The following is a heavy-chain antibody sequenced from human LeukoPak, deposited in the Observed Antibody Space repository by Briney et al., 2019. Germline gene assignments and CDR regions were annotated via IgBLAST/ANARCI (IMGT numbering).Heavy chain of an antibody. V-gene: IGHV4-38-2*01. CDR1: GYSISSGYY. Sequence: PSETLSLTCAVSGYSISSGYYWGWIRRPPGKGLEWIGSIYHSGSTYYNPSLKSRVTISVDTSKNQFSLKLSSVTAADTAVYYCAREHYDSSGYPPYFDYWGQGTLVTVSS. CDR3: AREHYDSSGYPPYFDY. D-gene: IGHD3-22*01. J-gene: IGHJ4*02. CDR2: IYHSGST.